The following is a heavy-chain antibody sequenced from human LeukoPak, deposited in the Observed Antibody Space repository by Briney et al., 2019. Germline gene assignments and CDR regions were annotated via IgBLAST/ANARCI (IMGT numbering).Heavy chain of an antibody. CDR3: ARDRRTRWRQVRVLDY. V-gene: IGHV1-46*01. D-gene: IGHD2-2*01. J-gene: IGHJ4*01. Sequence: ASVHGSCQASGYTFTSYYMHWVRHAPGQGHEWRGIINPSGGSTSYAQKVQPRVTMPRDRSTRTVHIQLSSLTSEDTAVYYCARDRRTRWRQVRVLDYRGHGTLGTVLS. CDR2: INPSGGST. CDR1: GYTFTSYY.